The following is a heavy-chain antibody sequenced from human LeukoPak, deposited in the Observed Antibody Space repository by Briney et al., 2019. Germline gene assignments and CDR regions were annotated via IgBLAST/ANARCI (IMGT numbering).Heavy chain of an antibody. CDR2: ISYDGSNK. Sequence: SCKASGGTFSSYAMHWVRQAPGKGLEWVAVISYDGSNKYYADSVKGRFTISRDNSKNTLYLQMNSLRAEGTAVYYCARGPERTGVGTRYYYDMDVWGQGTTVTVSS. CDR1: GGTFSSYA. CDR3: ARGPERTGVGTRYYYDMDV. D-gene: IGHD2-8*01. J-gene: IGHJ6*02. V-gene: IGHV3-30-3*01.